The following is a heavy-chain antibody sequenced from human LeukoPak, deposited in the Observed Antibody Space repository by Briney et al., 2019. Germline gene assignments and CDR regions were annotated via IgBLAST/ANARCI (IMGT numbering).Heavy chain of an antibody. CDR3: ARGLWFGELQNS. Sequence: GGSLRLSCAASGFTFNNYNMNWVRQAPGKGLEWVSSISSSSSYIYYADSVKGRFTISRDNAKNSLYVQMNSLRAEDTAVYYCARGLWFGELQNSWGQGTLVTVSS. V-gene: IGHV3-21*01. CDR2: ISSSSSYI. CDR1: GFTFNNYN. J-gene: IGHJ4*02. D-gene: IGHD3-10*01.